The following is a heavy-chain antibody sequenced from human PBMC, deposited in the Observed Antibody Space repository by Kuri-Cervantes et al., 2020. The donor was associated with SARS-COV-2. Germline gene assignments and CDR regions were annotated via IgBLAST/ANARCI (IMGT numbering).Heavy chain of an antibody. CDR1: GGSISSSSYY. J-gene: IGHJ6*02. D-gene: IGHD4-23*01. Sequence: ESLKISCTVSGGSISSSSYYWGWIRQPPGKGLEWIGSIYYSGSTNYNPSLKSRVTISVDTSKNQFSLKLSSVTAADTAVYYCARGGGNEDYYYGMDVWGQGTTVTVSS. V-gene: IGHV4-39*07. CDR3: ARGGGNEDYYYGMDV. CDR2: IYYSGST.